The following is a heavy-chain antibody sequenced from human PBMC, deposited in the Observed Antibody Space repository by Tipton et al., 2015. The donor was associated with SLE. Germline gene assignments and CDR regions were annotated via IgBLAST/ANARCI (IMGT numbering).Heavy chain of an antibody. Sequence: PLRLSCTASGFTFGDYAMSWVRQAPGKGLEWVSYISSSGSTIYYADSERGRFTISRDNAKNSLYLQMNSLRAEDTAVYYCARDKRMIAVAPYDYWGQGTLVTVSS. CDR2: ISSSGSTI. J-gene: IGHJ4*02. V-gene: IGHV3-11*04. D-gene: IGHD6-19*01. CDR3: ARDKRMIAVAPYDY. CDR1: GFTFGDYA.